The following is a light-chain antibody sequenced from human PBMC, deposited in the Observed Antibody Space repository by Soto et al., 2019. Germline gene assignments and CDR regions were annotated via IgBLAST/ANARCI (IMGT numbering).Light chain of an antibody. CDR1: NIETKT. J-gene: IGLJ2*01. CDR2: DDR. V-gene: IGLV3-21*02. CDR3: QVWDIVTSRRI. Sequence: SYELTQSPSVSVAPGQTASLACGGDNIETKTVHWYQQRPGQAPVLVVYDDRDRPSGIPERFSGSNSGHTATLTISRVEAGDEADYYCQVWDIVTSRRIFGGGTKLTVL.